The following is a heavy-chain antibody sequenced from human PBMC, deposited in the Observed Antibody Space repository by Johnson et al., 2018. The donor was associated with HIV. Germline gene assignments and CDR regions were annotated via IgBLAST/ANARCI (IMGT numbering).Heavy chain of an antibody. J-gene: IGHJ3*02. Sequence: QVQLVESGGGVVQPGRSLRLSCAVSGFTFRSYGVHWVRQAPGKGLEWVAVISYDGSNEYYADSVKGRFTISRDNSKNTVYLEMNSLRAEDTAVYYCARDFKDSSSWYGAFDIWGQGTMVTVSP. CDR1: GFTFRSYG. CDR3: ARDFKDSSSWYGAFDI. CDR2: ISYDGSNE. V-gene: IGHV3-30*03. D-gene: IGHD6-13*01.